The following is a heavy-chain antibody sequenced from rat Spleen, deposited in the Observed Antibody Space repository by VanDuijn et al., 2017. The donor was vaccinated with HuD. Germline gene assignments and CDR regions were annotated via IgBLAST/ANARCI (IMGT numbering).Heavy chain of an antibody. Sequence: EVQLVESGGGLVQPGRSLKLSCAASGVTFSNYGMHWIRQAPTKGLEWVASISPTGGSTYYRDSVKGRFTISRDNAKSTLYLQMDSLRSEDTATYYCATRNMVLITTWVDYWGQGVMVTVSS. CDR3: ATRNMVLITTWVDY. V-gene: IGHV5-19*01. J-gene: IGHJ2*01. D-gene: IGHD1-12*02. CDR1: GVTFSNYG. CDR2: ISPTGGST.